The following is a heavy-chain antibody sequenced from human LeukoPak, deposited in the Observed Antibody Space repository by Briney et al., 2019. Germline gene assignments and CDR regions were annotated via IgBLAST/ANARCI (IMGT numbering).Heavy chain of an antibody. V-gene: IGHV3-53*01. D-gene: IGHD6-13*01. CDR2: IYSGGST. Sequence: SGGSLRLSCAASGFTVNSNYMTWVRQAPGKGLEWVSIIYSGGSTYYADSVKGRFTISRDNSKNTLFLQMNSLRAEDTAVYYCASNFGYSSNWYYYWGQGTLVTVSS. CDR1: GFTVNSNY. CDR3: ASNFGYSSNWYYY. J-gene: IGHJ4*02.